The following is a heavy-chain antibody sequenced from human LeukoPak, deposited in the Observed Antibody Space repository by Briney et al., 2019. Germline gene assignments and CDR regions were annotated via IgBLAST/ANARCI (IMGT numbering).Heavy chain of an antibody. Sequence: PSETLSLTCTVSGGSISSYYWSWIRQPPGKGLEWIGYIYYSGSTYYNPSLKSRVTISVDTSKNQFSLKLSSVTAADTAVYYCARDLPYYYDSSGYYYSAVSDYWGQGTLVTVSS. CDR2: IYYSGST. D-gene: IGHD3-22*01. V-gene: IGHV4-59*12. CDR1: GGSISSYY. J-gene: IGHJ4*02. CDR3: ARDLPYYYDSSGYYYSAVSDY.